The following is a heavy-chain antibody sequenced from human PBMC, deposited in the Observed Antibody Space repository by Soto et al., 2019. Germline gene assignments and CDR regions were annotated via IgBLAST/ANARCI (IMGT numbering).Heavy chain of an antibody. CDR2: ISGRGGST. D-gene: IGHD4-4*01. CDR3: AKSRGDSWTTYYFDY. V-gene: IGHV3-23*01. J-gene: IGHJ4*02. CDR1: GFTFSSNS. Sequence: EVQLLESGGGLGQPGGSLKLSCAASGFTFSSNSMSWVRQAPGKGLEWVSGISGRGGSTYYANSVKGRFTISRDNSENMLYLQIYSLRAEDTAVYFCAKSRGDSWTTYYFDYWGQGTLITVSS.